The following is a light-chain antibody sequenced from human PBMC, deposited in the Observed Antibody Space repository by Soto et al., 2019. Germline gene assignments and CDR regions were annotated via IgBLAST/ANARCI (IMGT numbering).Light chain of an antibody. CDR1: QSVSSSY. V-gene: IGKV3-20*01. CDR2: GAS. Sequence: EIVLTQSPGTLSLSPEERATLSCRASQSVSSSYLAWYQQKPGQAPRLLIYGASSRATGIPDRFSGSGSGTVFTLTISRLESEDFAVYYCQQYGSSPRTFGQGTKVDIK. J-gene: IGKJ1*01. CDR3: QQYGSSPRT.